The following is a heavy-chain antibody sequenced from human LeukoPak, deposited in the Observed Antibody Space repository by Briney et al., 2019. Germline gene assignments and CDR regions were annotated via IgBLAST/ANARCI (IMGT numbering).Heavy chain of an antibody. CDR2: IYYSGST. V-gene: IGHV4-39*07. D-gene: IGHD5-18*01. CDR3: ARDRYIYGSDDRWFDP. Sequence: SETLSLTCTVSGGSISSSSYYWGWIRQPPGKGLEWIGSIYYSGSTYYNPSLKSRVTISVDTSKNQFSLKLSSVTAADTAVYHCARDRYIYGSDDRWFDPWGQGTLVTVSS. CDR1: GGSISSSSYY. J-gene: IGHJ5*02.